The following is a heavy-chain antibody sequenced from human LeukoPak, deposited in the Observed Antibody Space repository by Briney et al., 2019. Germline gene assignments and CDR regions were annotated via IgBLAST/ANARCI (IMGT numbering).Heavy chain of an antibody. CDR2: IGTDVSYI. CDR3: ARKMKTGDRVGTFDI. V-gene: IGHV3-21*01. Sequence: KPGGALRLSCAASGFTFSSHNMNWVRQAPMKGLEWVSSIGTDVSYIYHADSVQGRVTISRDNAKNSLYLQMNSLTAEDTAVYYCARKMKTGDRVGTFDIWGQGTMVTVSS. J-gene: IGHJ3*02. D-gene: IGHD1-1*01. CDR1: GFTFSSHN.